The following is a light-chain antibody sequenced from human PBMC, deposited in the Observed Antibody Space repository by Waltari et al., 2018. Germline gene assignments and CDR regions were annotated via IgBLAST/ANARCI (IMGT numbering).Light chain of an antibody. J-gene: IGKJ4*01. V-gene: IGKV2-40*01. CDR3: LQGIAFPLT. Sequence: IVMTQIPLSLPITPGESASIPCRSSQSLLHSNGNTYLHWYLQKPGQSPQLLIYGGSNRASGVPDRFSGSGSGTDFTLKITKVEADDVGIYYCLQGIAFPLTFGGGTKVEIK. CDR1: QSLLHSNGNTY. CDR2: GGS.